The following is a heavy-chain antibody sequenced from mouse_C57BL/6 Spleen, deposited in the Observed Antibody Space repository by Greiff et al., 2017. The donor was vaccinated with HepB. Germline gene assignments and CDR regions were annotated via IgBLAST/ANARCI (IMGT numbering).Heavy chain of an antibody. CDR3: TVGYGNYGRDY. V-gene: IGHV14-1*01. D-gene: IGHD2-1*01. CDR1: GFNIKDYY. Sequence: EVKLMESGAELVRPGASVKLSCTASGFNIKDYYMHWVKQRPEQGLEWIGRIDPEDGDTEYAPKFQGKATMTADTSSNTAYLQLSILTSEDTAVYYCTVGYGNYGRDYWGQGTTLTVSS. J-gene: IGHJ2*01. CDR2: IDPEDGDT.